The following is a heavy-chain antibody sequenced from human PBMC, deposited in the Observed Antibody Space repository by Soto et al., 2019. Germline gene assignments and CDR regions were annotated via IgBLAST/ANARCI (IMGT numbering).Heavy chain of an antibody. D-gene: IGHD1-20*01. V-gene: IGHV3-23*01. J-gene: IGHJ6*02. CDR2: LSGSGGTT. Sequence: GGSLRLSCAASGFTFSSYAMSWVRQTPGKGLEWVSTLSGSGGTTYYADSVKGRFTISRDNAKNSLYLQMNSLRAEDTAVYYCASILDVWGQGTTVTVSS. CDR3: ASILDV. CDR1: GFTFSSYA.